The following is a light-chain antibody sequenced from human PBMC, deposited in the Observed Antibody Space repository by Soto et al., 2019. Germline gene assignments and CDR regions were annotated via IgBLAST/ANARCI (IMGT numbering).Light chain of an antibody. CDR2: DAS. V-gene: IGKV1-13*02. CDR1: QGISSA. J-gene: IGKJ1*01. CDR3: QQFNSYLRT. Sequence: AIQLTQSPSSLSASVGDRVTITCRASQGISSALAWYQQKPGKPPKLLIYDASSLESGVPSRFSGNGSGTDFTLTISSLQPEDFATYYCQQFNSYLRTFGQGTKVEIK.